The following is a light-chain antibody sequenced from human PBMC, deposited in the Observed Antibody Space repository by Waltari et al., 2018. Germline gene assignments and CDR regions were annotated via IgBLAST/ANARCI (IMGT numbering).Light chain of an antibody. J-gene: IGKJ2*01. Sequence: DIQMTQSPSSLSASVGDRVTLTCPASQSINNYLNWYRQKPGKPPNHLIYAATSFHRGVPSRFSGSRSGTDYTLTISSLQADDVATYYCQQSSSTPQDAFGQGTKLEIK. CDR3: QQSSSTPQDA. V-gene: IGKV1-39*01. CDR1: QSINNY. CDR2: AAT.